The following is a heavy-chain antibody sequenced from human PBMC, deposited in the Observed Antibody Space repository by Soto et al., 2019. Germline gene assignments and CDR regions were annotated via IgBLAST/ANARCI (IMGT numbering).Heavy chain of an antibody. D-gene: IGHD6-6*01. V-gene: IGHV1-3*01. Sequence: ASVKVSCKASGYTFTSYAMHWVRQAPGQRLEWMGWINAGNGNTKYSQKFQGRVTITRDTSASTAYMELSSLRSEDTAVYYCARDSSSSDFDYWGQGTLVPVSS. CDR3: ARDSSSSDFDY. CDR2: INAGNGNT. CDR1: GYTFTSYA. J-gene: IGHJ4*02.